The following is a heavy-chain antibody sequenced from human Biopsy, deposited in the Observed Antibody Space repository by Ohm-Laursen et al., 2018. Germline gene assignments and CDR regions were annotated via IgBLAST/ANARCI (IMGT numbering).Heavy chain of an antibody. CDR2: ILCDGSSK. D-gene: IGHD4-11*01. CDR3: ARDEKRWDYSNYFSWHFDL. J-gene: IGHJ2*01. V-gene: IGHV3-30*03. Sequence: SLRLSCAASGFTFTSYGMNWVRQAPGKGLEWVAVILCDGSSKYYADSLQGRFTISRDNSKNTVYLQMNSLRAEDTAVYFCARDEKRWDYSNYFSWHFDLWGRGTLVTVSS. CDR1: GFTFTSYG.